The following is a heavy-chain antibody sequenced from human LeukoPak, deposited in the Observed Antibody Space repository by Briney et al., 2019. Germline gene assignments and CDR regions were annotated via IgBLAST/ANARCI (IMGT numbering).Heavy chain of an antibody. V-gene: IGHV1-18*04. CDR2: ISAYNGNT. CDR1: GYTFTSYG. J-gene: IGHJ4*02. CDR3: ARDLNRYFDWLLHLDY. D-gene: IGHD3-9*01. Sequence: ASVKVSCKASGYTFTSYGTSWVRQAPGQGLEWMGWISAYNGNTNYAQKLQGRDTMTTDTSTSTAYMELRSLRSDDTAVYYCARDLNRYFDWLLHLDYWGQGTLVTVSS.